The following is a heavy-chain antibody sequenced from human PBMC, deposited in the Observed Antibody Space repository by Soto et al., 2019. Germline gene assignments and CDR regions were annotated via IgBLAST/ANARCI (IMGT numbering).Heavy chain of an antibody. D-gene: IGHD3-16*01. V-gene: IGHV3-64D*06. J-gene: IGHJ6*02. CDR3: VKGSRGEYYYYYIGVDV. Sequence: PGGSLRLSCAGSGFNFNNFAMHWVRQAPGTGLEYVSSISDTGGSTFHADSVKGRFIISRDNSKGTLFLQMSSLRVEDTAVYYCVKGSRGEYYYYYIGVDVWGQGTKVTVSS. CDR1: GFNFNNFA. CDR2: ISDTGGST.